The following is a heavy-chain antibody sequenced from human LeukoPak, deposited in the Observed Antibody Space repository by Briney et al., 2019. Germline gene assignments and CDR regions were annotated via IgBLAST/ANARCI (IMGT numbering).Heavy chain of an antibody. CDR2: ISYDGSNK. V-gene: IGHV3-30-3*01. Sequence: GRSLRLSCAASGFTFSSYAMHWVRQAPGKGLEWVAVISYDGSNKYYADSMKGRFTISRDNSKNTLYLQMNSLRAEDTAVYYCARGGLVVPAAMGDYWGQGTLVTVSS. CDR1: GFTFSSYA. CDR3: ARGGLVVPAAMGDY. J-gene: IGHJ4*02. D-gene: IGHD2-2*01.